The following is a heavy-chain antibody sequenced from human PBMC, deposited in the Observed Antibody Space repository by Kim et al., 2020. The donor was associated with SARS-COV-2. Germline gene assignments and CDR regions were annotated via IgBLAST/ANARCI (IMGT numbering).Heavy chain of an antibody. Sequence: DSVKGRFTISRDNNKNTLYLQMNSLRAEDTAVYYCAKDQGDGYYCYGMDVWGQGTTVTVSS. CDR3: AKDQGDGYYCYGMDV. V-gene: IGHV3-23*01. D-gene: IGHD2-21*02. J-gene: IGHJ6*02.